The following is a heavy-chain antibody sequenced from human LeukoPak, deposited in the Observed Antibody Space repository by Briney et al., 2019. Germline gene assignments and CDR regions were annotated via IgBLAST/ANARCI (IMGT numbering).Heavy chain of an antibody. D-gene: IGHD3-16*01. V-gene: IGHV4-61*02. CDR3: ARDSFTGGALDY. J-gene: IGHJ4*02. CDR1: GGSISSVNYY. Sequence: SQTLSLTCTVSGGSISSVNYYWSWIRQPGGKGLEWIGRIYTSGSTNYNPSLTSRVTISVDTSKNQFSLKLNSVTAADTAVYYCARDSFTGGALDYWGQGTLVTVSS. CDR2: IYTSGST.